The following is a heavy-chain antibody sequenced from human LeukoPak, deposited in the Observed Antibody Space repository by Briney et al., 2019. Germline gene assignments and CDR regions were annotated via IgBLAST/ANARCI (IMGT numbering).Heavy chain of an antibody. V-gene: IGHV4-34*01. D-gene: IGHD3-22*01. CDR2: INHSGST. CDR3: ARNTNYDSSGRYFDI. J-gene: IGHJ3*02. CDR1: GGSFSGYY. Sequence: PSETLSLTCAVYGGSFSGYYWSWIRQPPGKGLEWIGEINHSGSTNYNPSLKSRVAISVDTSKNQFSLKLSSVTAADTAVYYCARNTNYDSSGRYFDIWGQGTMVTVSS.